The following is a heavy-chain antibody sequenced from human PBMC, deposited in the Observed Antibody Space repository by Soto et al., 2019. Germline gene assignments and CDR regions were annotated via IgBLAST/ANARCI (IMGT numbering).Heavy chain of an antibody. CDR2: IIPIFGTA. Sequence: SVKVSCKASGGTFSSYAISWVRPAPGQGLEWMGGIIPIFGTANYAHKFQGRVTMTVNISMGTAYRELSSLRSEDTAVYYGARPAVTTYPRHYYYYGMDVWGQGTTVTVSS. V-gene: IGHV1-69*06. CDR3: ARPAVTTYPRHYYYYGMDV. J-gene: IGHJ6*02. D-gene: IGHD4-4*01. CDR1: GGTFSSYA.